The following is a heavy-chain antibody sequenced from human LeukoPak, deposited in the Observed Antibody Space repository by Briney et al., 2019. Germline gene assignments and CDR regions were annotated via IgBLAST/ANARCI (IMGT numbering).Heavy chain of an antibody. CDR2: THYESKWKN. CDR3: ARGFLMRGFDY. CDR1: GDSVSSSTTG. V-gene: IGHV6-1*01. J-gene: IGHJ4*02. Sequence: SQTLSLTCAISGDSVSSSTTGWNWIRQSPSRGVEWLGRTHYESKWKNDYAESVKSRITINPDTSKNQFSLQLNSVTPEDTAVYFCARGFLMRGFDYWGQGTLVTVSS.